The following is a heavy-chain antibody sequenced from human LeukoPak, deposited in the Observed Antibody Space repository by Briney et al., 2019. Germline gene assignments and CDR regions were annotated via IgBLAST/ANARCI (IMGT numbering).Heavy chain of an antibody. V-gene: IGHV4-39*07. CDR2: INHSGST. CDR1: GGSISSGDYY. J-gene: IGHJ4*02. Sequence: PSETLSLTCTVSGGSISSGDYYWSWIRQPPGKGLEWIGEINHSGSTNYNPSLKSRVTISVDTSKNQFSLKLSSVTAADTAVYYCARGWLNTAMGYWAQGTLVTVSS. CDR3: ARGWLNTAMGY. D-gene: IGHD5-18*01.